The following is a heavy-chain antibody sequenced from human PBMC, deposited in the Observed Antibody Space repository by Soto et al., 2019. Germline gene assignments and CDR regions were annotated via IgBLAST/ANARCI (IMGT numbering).Heavy chain of an antibody. J-gene: IGHJ5*02. CDR2: ISSSSSYT. D-gene: IGHD4-4*01. V-gene: IGHV3-11*06. CDR3: ARDLRDGYSAFAIFDP. CDR1: GFTFSDYY. Sequence: GGSLRLSCAASGFTFSDYYMSWIRQAPGKGLEWVSYISSSSSYTNYADSVKGRFTISRDNAKNSLYLQMNSLRAEDTAVYYCARDLRDGYSAFAIFDPWGQGTLVTVSS.